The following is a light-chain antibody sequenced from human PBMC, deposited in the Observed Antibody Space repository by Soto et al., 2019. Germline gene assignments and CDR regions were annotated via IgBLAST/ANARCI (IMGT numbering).Light chain of an antibody. Sequence: EIVLTQSPGTLSLAVGERATLSCRAIQIISSSYLAWYQQRPGQAPKLLIYGASRRATGGPDRFSGSESGTDFTLTISRVEPEDFAVYYCHQYGGSPWYTFGQGTRLEI. J-gene: IGKJ2*01. CDR1: QIISSSY. CDR3: HQYGGSPWYT. V-gene: IGKV3-20*01. CDR2: GAS.